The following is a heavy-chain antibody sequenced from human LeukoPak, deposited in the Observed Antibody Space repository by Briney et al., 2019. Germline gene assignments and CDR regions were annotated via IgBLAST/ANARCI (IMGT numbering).Heavy chain of an antibody. D-gene: IGHD5-24*01. CDR3: AKDPRVGSRVATPCH. J-gene: IGHJ4*02. Sequence: PGGSLRLSCAASGFTFPSYAMRWVRQAPAKGLEWVSAISGSGGSTYYADSVKGRFTISRDNSKSTLFLQMNSLRAEDTAVYYCAKDPRVGSRVATPCHWGQGTLVTVSS. CDR2: ISGSGGST. CDR1: GFTFPSYA. V-gene: IGHV3-23*01.